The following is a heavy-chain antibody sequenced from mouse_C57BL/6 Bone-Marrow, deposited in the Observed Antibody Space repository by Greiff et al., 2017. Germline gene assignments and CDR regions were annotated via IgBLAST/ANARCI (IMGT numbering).Heavy chain of an antibody. CDR3: ARRGGFYYGNYYAMDY. CDR2: INPSNGGT. V-gene: IGHV1-53*01. D-gene: IGHD2-1*01. J-gene: IGHJ4*01. Sequence: QVQLKQPGTELVKPGASVKLSCKASGYTFTSYWMHWVKQRPGQGLEWIGNINPSNGGTNYNEKFKSKATLTVDKSSSTAYMQLSSLTSEDSAVYYCARRGGFYYGNYYAMDYWGQGTSVTVSS. CDR1: GYTFTSYW.